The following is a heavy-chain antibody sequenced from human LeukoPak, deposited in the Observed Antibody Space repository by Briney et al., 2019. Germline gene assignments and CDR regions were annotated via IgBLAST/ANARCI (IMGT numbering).Heavy chain of an antibody. Sequence: SETLSLTCAVYGGSFSGYYWSWIRQPPGKGLEWIGEINHSGSTNYNPSLKSRVTISVDTSKNQFSLKPSSVTAADTAVYYCARGPRRGYAYYFDYWGQGTLVTVSS. CDR2: INHSGST. V-gene: IGHV4-34*01. J-gene: IGHJ4*02. CDR3: ARGPRRGYAYYFDY. CDR1: GGSFSGYY. D-gene: IGHD2-2*01.